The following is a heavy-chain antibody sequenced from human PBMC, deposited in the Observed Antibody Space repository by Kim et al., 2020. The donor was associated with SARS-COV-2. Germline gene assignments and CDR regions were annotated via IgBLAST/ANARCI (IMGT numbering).Heavy chain of an antibody. Sequence: SVKVSCKASGGTFSSYAISWVRQAPGQGLEWMGGIIPIFGTANYAQKFQGRVTITADESTSTAYMELSSLRSEDTAVYYCARSDPEAQLWRDYWGQGTLVTVSS. D-gene: IGHD5-18*01. V-gene: IGHV1-69*13. J-gene: IGHJ4*02. CDR3: ARSDPEAQLWRDY. CDR1: GGTFSSYA. CDR2: IIPIFGTA.